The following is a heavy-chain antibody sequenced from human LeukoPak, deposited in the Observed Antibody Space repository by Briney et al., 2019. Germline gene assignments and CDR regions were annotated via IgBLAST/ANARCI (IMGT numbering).Heavy chain of an antibody. Sequence: SETLSLTCAVYGGSFSGYYWSWIRQPPGKGLEWIGEINHSGSTNYNPSLKSRVTISVDTSKNQFSLKLSSVTAADTAVYYCARGPPLILGYIVVVPAAIRGFDYWGQGTLVTVSS. CDR3: ARGPPLILGYIVVVPAAIRGFDY. J-gene: IGHJ4*02. CDR2: INHSGST. D-gene: IGHD2-2*02. V-gene: IGHV4-34*01. CDR1: GGSFSGYY.